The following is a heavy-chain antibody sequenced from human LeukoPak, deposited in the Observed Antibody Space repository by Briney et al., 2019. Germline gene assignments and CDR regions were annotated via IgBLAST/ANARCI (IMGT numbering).Heavy chain of an antibody. CDR2: ISSSRSHI. V-gene: IGHV3-21*01. Sequence: GGSLRLSCAASGFTFSRYSMHWARDAPGKALECVSSISSSRSHIYYADSAKGRYTISRDNAKHSLYVQVNSLRAEDTAVYYCARAVMYYDILTGYYIGWFDPWGQGTLVTVSS. CDR1: GFTFSRYS. D-gene: IGHD3-9*01. J-gene: IGHJ5*02. CDR3: ARAVMYYDILTGYYIGWFDP.